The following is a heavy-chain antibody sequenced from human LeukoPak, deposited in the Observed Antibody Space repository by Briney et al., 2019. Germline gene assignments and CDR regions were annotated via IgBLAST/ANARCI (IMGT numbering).Heavy chain of an antibody. J-gene: IGHJ4*02. Sequence: SGTLSLTCTVSGGSISSSSYYWGWIRQPPGKGLEWIGSIYYSGSTYYNPSLKSRVTISVDTSKNQFSLKLSSVTAADTAVYYCARRALAVAGHDYWGQGTLVTVSS. CDR1: GGSISSSSYY. V-gene: IGHV4-39*01. CDR3: ARRALAVAGHDY. D-gene: IGHD6-19*01. CDR2: IYYSGST.